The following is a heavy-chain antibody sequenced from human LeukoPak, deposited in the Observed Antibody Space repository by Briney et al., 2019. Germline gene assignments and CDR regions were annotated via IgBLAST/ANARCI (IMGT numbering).Heavy chain of an antibody. J-gene: IGHJ4*02. Sequence: PGGSLRLSCAASGFTFNNYDMHWVRQAPGKGLEWVAVTSDDGNNKDYADSVKGRFIISRDNSKNTLYLQMNSLRAEDTAVYYCARSFCSSSICRGSPGYWGQGTLVTVSS. V-gene: IGHV3-30-3*01. CDR2: TSDDGNNK. D-gene: IGHD2-2*01. CDR1: GFTFNNYD. CDR3: ARSFCSSSICRGSPGY.